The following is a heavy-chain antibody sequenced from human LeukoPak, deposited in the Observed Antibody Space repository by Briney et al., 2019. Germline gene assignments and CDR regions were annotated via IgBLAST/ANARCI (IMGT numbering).Heavy chain of an antibody. Sequence: PGGSLRLSCAASGFTFDDYGMSWVRQAPGKGLEWVSGINWNGGSTGYADSVKGRFTISRDNAKNSLYLQMNSLRAEDTALYYCARSPGSTVTHGGSYYYYMDVWGKGTTVTISS. D-gene: IGHD4-17*01. CDR3: ARSPGSTVTHGGSYYYYMDV. V-gene: IGHV3-20*04. J-gene: IGHJ6*03. CDR1: GFTFDDYG. CDR2: INWNGGST.